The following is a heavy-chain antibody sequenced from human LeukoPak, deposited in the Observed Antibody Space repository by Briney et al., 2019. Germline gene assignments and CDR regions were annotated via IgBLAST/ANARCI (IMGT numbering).Heavy chain of an antibody. V-gene: IGHV3-11*01. CDR3: ARDFSQLVAGITYFYGMDV. CDR1: GFTFSDYY. D-gene: IGHD6-19*01. CDR2: ISDSGSTI. Sequence: PGGSLRLSCAASGFTFSDYYMSRIRQAPGKGLEWVSYISDSGSTIYYADSVKGRFTISRDNAKNSLYLQMNSLRAEDTAVYYCARDFSQLVAGITYFYGMDVWGQGTTVTVSS. J-gene: IGHJ6*02.